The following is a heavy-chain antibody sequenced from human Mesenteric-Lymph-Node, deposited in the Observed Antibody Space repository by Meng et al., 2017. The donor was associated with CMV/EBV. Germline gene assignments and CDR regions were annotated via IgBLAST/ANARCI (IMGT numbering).Heavy chain of an antibody. J-gene: IGHJ3*01. V-gene: IGHV3-53*01. CDR3: ARVRYCSSINCYFAFAFDL. Sequence: GGSLRLSCAASGFPVINNYMSWVRQAPGKGLEWVSVIFSGSVTYYADSVRGRFTISRDSSKNTLYLQMNSLRAEDTAVYYCARVRYCSSINCYFAFAFDLWGQGTMVTVSS. D-gene: IGHD2-2*01. CDR2: IFSGSVT. CDR1: GFPVINNY.